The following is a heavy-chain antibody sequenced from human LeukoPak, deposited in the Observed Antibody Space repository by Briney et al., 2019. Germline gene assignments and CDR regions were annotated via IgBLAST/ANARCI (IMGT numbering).Heavy chain of an antibody. J-gene: IGHJ4*02. Sequence: GGPLRLSCAASGFTFSSYAMSWVRQAPGKGLERVSAISGSGGSTYYADSVKGRFTISRDNSKNTLYLQMNSLRAEDTAVYYCAKEGLYCSGGSCYPDYWGQGTLVTVSS. CDR1: GFTFSSYA. CDR2: ISGSGGST. CDR3: AKEGLYCSGGSCYPDY. D-gene: IGHD2-15*01. V-gene: IGHV3-23*01.